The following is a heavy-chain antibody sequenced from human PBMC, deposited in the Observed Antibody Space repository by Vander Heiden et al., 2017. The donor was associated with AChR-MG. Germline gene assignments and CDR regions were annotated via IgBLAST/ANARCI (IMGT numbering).Heavy chain of an antibody. CDR1: GFTFSSYG. Sequence: QVQLVESGGGVVQPGRSLRLSCAASGFTFSSYGMHWVRQAPGKGLEWVAVISYDGSNKYYADSVKGRFTISRDNSKNTLYLQMNSLRAEDTAVYYCAKSEQLEVYYMDVWGKGTTVTVSS. D-gene: IGHD6-6*01. V-gene: IGHV3-30*18. J-gene: IGHJ6*03. CDR2: ISYDGSNK. CDR3: AKSEQLEVYYMDV.